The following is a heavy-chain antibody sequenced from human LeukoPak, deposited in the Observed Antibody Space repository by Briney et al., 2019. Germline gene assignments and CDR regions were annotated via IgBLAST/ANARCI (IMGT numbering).Heavy chain of an antibody. D-gene: IGHD2-15*01. Sequence: SETLSLTCTVSDDSINSYSWSWIRQPAGKGLEWIGRLHTSGTTDYNPSLRGRVTISKGTSKNQFSLRLTSVTAADTADYFCTRGSADYWGQGILVTVSS. J-gene: IGHJ4*02. V-gene: IGHV4-4*07. CDR1: DDSINSYS. CDR2: LHTSGTT. CDR3: TRGSADY.